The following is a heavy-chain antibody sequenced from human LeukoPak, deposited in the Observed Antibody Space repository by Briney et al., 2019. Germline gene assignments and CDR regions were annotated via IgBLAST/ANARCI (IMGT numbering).Heavy chain of an antibody. CDR1: GFTFSPYA. V-gene: IGHV3-23*01. CDR3: AKGSTTSGYYFDS. J-gene: IGHJ4*02. CDR2: IVGSGGIT. D-gene: IGHD2/OR15-2a*01. Sequence: PGGSLRLSCAASGFTFSPYAMGGVGQAPGKGLDGVSVIVGSGGITYYADSVKGRFTISGDNSRNTVYLQMNSLRAEDTAVYFCAKGSTTSGYYFDSWGQGTLVTVSS.